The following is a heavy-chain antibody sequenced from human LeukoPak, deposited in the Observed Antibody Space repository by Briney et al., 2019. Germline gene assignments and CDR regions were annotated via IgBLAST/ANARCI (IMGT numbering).Heavy chain of an antibody. CDR3: AKDRGSNVVVVAATNDAFDI. Sequence: GGSLRLSCAASGFTFSSYAMSWVRQAPGKGLEWVSAISGSGGSTYYADSVKGRFTISRDNSKNTPYLQMNSLRAEDTAVHYCAKDRGSNVVVVAATNDAFDIWGQGTMVTVSS. J-gene: IGHJ3*02. V-gene: IGHV3-23*01. CDR2: ISGSGGST. CDR1: GFTFSSYA. D-gene: IGHD2-15*01.